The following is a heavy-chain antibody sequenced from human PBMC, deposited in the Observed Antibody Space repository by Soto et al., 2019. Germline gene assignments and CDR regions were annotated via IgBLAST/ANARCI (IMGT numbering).Heavy chain of an antibody. V-gene: IGHV3-73*01. CDR3: AKESWWSSGPMSV. J-gene: IGHJ4*02. D-gene: IGHD6-19*01. CDR2: IRSKANSYAT. CDR1: GFTFSGSA. Sequence: HPGGSLRLSCAASGFTFSGSAMHWVRQASGKGLEWVGRIRSKANSYATAYAASVKGRFTISRDDSKNTAYLQMNSLKTEDTAVYYGAKESWWSSGPMSVWGQGTLVTVSS.